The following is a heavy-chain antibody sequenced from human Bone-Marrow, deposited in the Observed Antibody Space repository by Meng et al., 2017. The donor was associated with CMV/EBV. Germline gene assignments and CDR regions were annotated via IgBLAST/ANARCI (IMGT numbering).Heavy chain of an antibody. Sequence: GESLKISCTASGFTLRSYSMNWFRQAPGKGLEWVSSITVDYTSYAESVKGRFTISSNNAENSLFLQMNSLRAEDTAVYYCTRDVHYYCDGDCYYFDVWGQGSRVTGSS. CDR1: GFTLRSYS. V-gene: IGHV3-21*06. J-gene: IGHJ4*02. D-gene: IGHD2-21*01. CDR3: TRDVHYYCDGDCYYFDV. CDR2: ITVDYT.